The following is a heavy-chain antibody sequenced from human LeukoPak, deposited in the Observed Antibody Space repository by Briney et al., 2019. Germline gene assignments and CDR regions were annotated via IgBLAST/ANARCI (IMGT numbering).Heavy chain of an antibody. Sequence: SETLSLTCAVYGGSFSGYYWSWIRQPPGKGLEWIGEIHHSGSTNYNPSLKNRVTISVDTSKNQFSLKLSSVTAADTAVYYCASAQKPVDGYNDGRGSPFDYWGQGTLVTVSS. CDR3: ASAQKPVDGYNDGRGSPFDY. CDR2: IHHSGST. J-gene: IGHJ4*02. D-gene: IGHD5-24*01. V-gene: IGHV4-34*01. CDR1: GGSFSGYY.